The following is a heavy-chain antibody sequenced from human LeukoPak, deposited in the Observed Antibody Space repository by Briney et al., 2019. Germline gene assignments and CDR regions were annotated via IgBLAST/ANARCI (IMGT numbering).Heavy chain of an antibody. J-gene: IGHJ4*02. CDR3: ARDRGWELRWFELDY. CDR2: MNPNSGNT. V-gene: IGHV1-8*02. CDR1: GYTFTSYG. D-gene: IGHD1-26*01. Sequence: VASVKVSCKASGYTFTSYGISWVRQATGQGLEWMGWMNPNSGNTGYAQKFQGRVTMTRDMSTSTVYMELSSLRSEDTAVYYCARDRGWELRWFELDYWGQGTLVTVSS.